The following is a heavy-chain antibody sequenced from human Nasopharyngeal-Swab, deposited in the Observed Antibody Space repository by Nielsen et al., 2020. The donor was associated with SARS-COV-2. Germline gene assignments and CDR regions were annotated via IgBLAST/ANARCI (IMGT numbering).Heavy chain of an antibody. CDR3: SLLPLSVGNSHDAFDI. CDR1: GYSFTSYW. Sequence: KVSCKGSGYSFTSYWIGWVRQMPGKGLEWMGIIYPGDSDTRYSPSFQGQVTISADKSISTAYLQWSSLKASDSALYYFSLLPLSVGNSHDAFDIWGQGTMVTVSS. J-gene: IGHJ3*02. V-gene: IGHV5-51*01. CDR2: IYPGDSDT. D-gene: IGHD4-23*01.